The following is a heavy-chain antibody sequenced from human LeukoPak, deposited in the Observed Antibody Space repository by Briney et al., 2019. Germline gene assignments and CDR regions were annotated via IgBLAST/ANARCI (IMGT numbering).Heavy chain of an antibody. D-gene: IGHD2-2*01. CDR2: INPNSGGT. CDR1: GYTFTAYY. Sequence: GASVKVSCKASGYTFTAYYMHWVRQAPGQGLEWMGWINPNSGGTNYAQKFQGWVTMTRDTSISTAYMELSRLRSDDTAVYYCARELGYCSSTSCFNWFDPWGQGTPVTVSS. V-gene: IGHV1-2*04. CDR3: ARELGYCSSTSCFNWFDP. J-gene: IGHJ5*02.